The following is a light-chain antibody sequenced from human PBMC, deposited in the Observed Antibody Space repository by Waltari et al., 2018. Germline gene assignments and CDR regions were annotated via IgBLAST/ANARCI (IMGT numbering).Light chain of an antibody. Sequence: QSVLTQPPSLSGTPGQRVTIPCSGSRSNNGSGYVHWYQQLPGTAPRLLLYRNNLRPSGVPDRFSGSKSGTSASLAISGLRPEDEGDYYCAAWDDNLSVVFGGLTKLTVL. CDR1: RSNNGSGY. V-gene: IGLV1-47*01. CDR2: RNN. J-gene: IGLJ2*01. CDR3: AAWDDNLSVV.